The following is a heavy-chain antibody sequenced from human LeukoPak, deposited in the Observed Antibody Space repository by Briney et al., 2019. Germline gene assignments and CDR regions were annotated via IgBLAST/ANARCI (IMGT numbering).Heavy chain of an antibody. J-gene: IGHJ5*02. Sequence: SETLSLTCTVSGGSISSYCWSWIRQPPGKGLEWIGYIYYSGSTNYNPSLKSRVTISVDTSKNQFSLKLSSVTAADTAVYYCARGGDGYNPYNWFDPWGQGTLVTVSS. CDR2: IYYSGST. V-gene: IGHV4-59*01. CDR3: ARGGDGYNPYNWFDP. D-gene: IGHD5-24*01. CDR1: GGSISSYC.